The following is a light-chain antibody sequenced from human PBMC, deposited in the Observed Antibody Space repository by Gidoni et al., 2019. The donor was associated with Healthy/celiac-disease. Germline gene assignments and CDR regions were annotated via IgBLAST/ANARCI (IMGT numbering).Light chain of an antibody. CDR3: QQSYSTLFT. J-gene: IGKJ3*01. CDR2: AAS. CDR1: QSISSY. Sequence: TITCRASQSISSYLNWYQQKPGKAPKLLIYAASSLQSGVPSRFNGSGSGTDFTLTISSLQPEDFATYYCQQSYSTLFTFGPGTKVDI. V-gene: IGKV1-39*01.